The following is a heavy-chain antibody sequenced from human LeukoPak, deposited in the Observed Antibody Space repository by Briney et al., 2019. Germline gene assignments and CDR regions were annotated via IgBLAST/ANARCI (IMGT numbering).Heavy chain of an antibody. Sequence: ASVTVSFKSSGYTFTGYYMHWVRQAPGQGRDWMGRINPNSGGTNHAQKFQGRVTMTRDTSISTAYMELSRLRSDDTAVYYCARDHIALGYWFDPWGQGTLVTVSS. V-gene: IGHV1-2*06. CDR2: INPNSGGT. J-gene: IGHJ5*02. D-gene: IGHD6-19*01. CDR3: ARDHIALGYWFDP. CDR1: GYTFTGYY.